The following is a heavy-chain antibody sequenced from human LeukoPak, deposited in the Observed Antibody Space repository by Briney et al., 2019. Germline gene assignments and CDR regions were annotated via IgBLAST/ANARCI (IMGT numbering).Heavy chain of an antibody. CDR2: ISSSSDYT. CDR1: GFTFSDYY. D-gene: IGHD6-19*01. Sequence: GGSLRLSCAASGFTFSDYYMSWIRQAPGKGLEWVSYISSSSDYTNHADSVKGRFTISRDNAKNTLYLQMNSLRAEDTAVYYCARFGHRRGWYMFDYWGQGTLVTVSS. J-gene: IGHJ4*02. CDR3: ARFGHRRGWYMFDY. V-gene: IGHV3-11*06.